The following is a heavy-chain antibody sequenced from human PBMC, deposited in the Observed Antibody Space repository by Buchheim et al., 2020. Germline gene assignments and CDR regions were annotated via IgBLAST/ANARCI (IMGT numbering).Heavy chain of an antibody. J-gene: IGHJ4*02. CDR2: ISYDGSNK. Sequence: QVQLVESGGGVVQPGRSLRLSCAASGFTFSSYGMHWVRQAPGKGLEWVAVISYDGSNKYYADSVKGRFTISRDNSKNTLYLQMNSLRAEDTAVYYCAKDLMEDVDTAMVTGTDYWGQGTL. CDR3: AKDLMEDVDTAMVTGTDY. V-gene: IGHV3-30*18. CDR1: GFTFSSYG. D-gene: IGHD5-18*01.